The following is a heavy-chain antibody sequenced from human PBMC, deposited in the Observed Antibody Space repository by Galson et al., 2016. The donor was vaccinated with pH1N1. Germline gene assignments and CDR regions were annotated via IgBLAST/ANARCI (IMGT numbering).Heavy chain of an antibody. CDR2: VLSDSTTV. J-gene: IGHJ1*01. D-gene: IGHD7-27*01. V-gene: IGHV3-9*01. CDR1: GFNFHEYA. Sequence: SLRLSCAASGFNFHEYAFHWVRQAPGKGLEWVSGVLSDSTTVGYADSVMGRFTISKDNTKNSLFLQMNSPRPEDTALYYCAKDKAGDLEHWGQGILVTVSS. CDR3: AKDKAGDLEH.